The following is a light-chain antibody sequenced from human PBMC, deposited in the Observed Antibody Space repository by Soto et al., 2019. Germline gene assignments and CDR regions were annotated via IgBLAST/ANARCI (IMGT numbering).Light chain of an antibody. CDR3: QQYNSWPPYT. V-gene: IGKV3-15*01. CDR1: QSVSSN. J-gene: IGKJ2*01. CDR2: GAS. Sequence: EVVMTQSPATVSVSPGERATLSCRASQSVSSNLAWYQQKPGQAPRLLIYGASTRATGTPARFSGSGSGTEFTLTLSSLQSEDFAVYYCQQYNSWPPYTFGQGTKLEIK.